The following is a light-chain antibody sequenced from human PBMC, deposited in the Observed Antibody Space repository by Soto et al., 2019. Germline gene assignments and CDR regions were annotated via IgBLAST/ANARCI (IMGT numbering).Light chain of an antibody. CDR3: RHCDDLPS. CDR2: DAS. Sequence: DIQMTQSPSSLSASVGDRLTITCQASHDITSYLNWYQHKPGKAPKLLIYDASILEAGVPRRFSGSGSGTEFTLTISGLQPEDVATYYCRHCDDLPSFGPGTTVDFK. CDR1: HDITSY. V-gene: IGKV1-33*01. J-gene: IGKJ3*01.